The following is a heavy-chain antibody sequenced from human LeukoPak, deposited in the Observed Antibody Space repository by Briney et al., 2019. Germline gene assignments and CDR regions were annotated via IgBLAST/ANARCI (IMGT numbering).Heavy chain of an antibody. CDR2: IYYSGST. Sequence: SETLSLTCAVYGGSFSGYYWSWIRQPPGKGLEWIGSIYYSGSTYYNPSLKSRVTISVDTSKNQFSLKLSSVTAADTAVYYCARHVEDYDFWSGYYRSDAFDIWGQGTMVTVSS. CDR1: GGSFSGYY. J-gene: IGHJ3*02. D-gene: IGHD3-3*01. CDR3: ARHVEDYDFWSGYYRSDAFDI. V-gene: IGHV4-34*01.